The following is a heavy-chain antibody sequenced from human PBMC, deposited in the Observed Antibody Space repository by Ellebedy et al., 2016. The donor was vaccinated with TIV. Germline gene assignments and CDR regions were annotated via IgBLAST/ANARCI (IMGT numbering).Heavy chain of an antibody. CDR2: IGTAGDT. D-gene: IGHD5-12*01. Sequence: GESLKISCVASGFTFSSHDMHWVRQATGKGLEWVSAIGTAGDTYYAGSVKGRFTISRENAKNSLYLQMNSLRAEDTAVYYCARATIGFDYWGQGTLVTVSS. CDR1: GFTFSSHD. J-gene: IGHJ4*02. V-gene: IGHV3-13*01. CDR3: ARATIGFDY.